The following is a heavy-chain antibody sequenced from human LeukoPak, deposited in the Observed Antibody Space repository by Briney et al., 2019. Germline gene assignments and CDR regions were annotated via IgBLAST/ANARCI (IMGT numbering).Heavy chain of an antibody. CDR3: ARQERGRYCSSTSCHYYYYGMDV. V-gene: IGHV4-59*01. CDR1: GGSISSYY. D-gene: IGHD2-2*01. J-gene: IGHJ6*02. Sequence: SETLSLTCTVSGGSISSYYWSWIRQPPGKGLEWIGYIYYSGSTNYNPSLKSRVTISVDTSKNQFSLKLSSVTAADTAVYYCARQERGRYCSSTSCHYYYYGMDVWGQGTTVTVSS. CDR2: IYYSGST.